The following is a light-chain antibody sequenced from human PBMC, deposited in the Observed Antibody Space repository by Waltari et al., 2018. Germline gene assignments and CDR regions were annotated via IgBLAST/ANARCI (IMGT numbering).Light chain of an antibody. CDR1: QGISSF. J-gene: IGKJ4*01. Sequence: DIQLTQSPSFLSASVGDRVTITGRASQGISSFLDWYQQKPGKAPKLLIYGASTLQSGVPSRFSGSGSGTEFTLTISSLQPEDFATYYCQQVNSFPLTFGGGTKVEIK. CDR2: GAS. CDR3: QQVNSFPLT. V-gene: IGKV1-9*01.